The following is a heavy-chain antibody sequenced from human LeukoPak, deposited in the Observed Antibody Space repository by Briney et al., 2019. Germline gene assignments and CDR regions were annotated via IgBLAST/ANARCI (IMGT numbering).Heavy chain of an antibody. CDR1: GYSISSGYY. CDR3: AKGMLTYYYMDA. J-gene: IGHJ6*03. Sequence: SETLSLTCTVSGYSISSGYYWGWIRQPPGKGLEWIGSIYHSGSTYYNPSLKSRVTISVDTSKNQFSLKLSSVTAADTAVYYCAKGMLTYYYMDAWGKGTTVTVSS. V-gene: IGHV4-38-2*02. D-gene: IGHD3-16*01. CDR2: IYHSGST.